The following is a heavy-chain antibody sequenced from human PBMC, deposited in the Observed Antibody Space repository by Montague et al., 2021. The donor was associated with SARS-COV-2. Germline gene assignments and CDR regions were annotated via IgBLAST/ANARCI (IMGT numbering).Heavy chain of an antibody. CDR1: GFTFTTHW. D-gene: IGHD2-21*02. J-gene: IGHJ4*02. CDR2: INEDGSRK. V-gene: IGHV3-7*01. Sequence: SLRLSCAASGFTFTTHWMNWVRQAPGKGLGWVANINEDGSRKYYIDSVKGRFTISRDNARNSLFLQMTGLRAEDTAVYYCTALRRTDPFDYWGQGNLVTASS. CDR3: TALRRTDPFDY.